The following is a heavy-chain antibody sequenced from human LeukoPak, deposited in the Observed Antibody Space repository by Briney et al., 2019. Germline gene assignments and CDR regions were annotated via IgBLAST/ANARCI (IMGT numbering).Heavy chain of an antibody. CDR3: ARHSYDFRSGYWYYFDY. CDR1: GGSIISSSYY. Sequence: SETLSLTCTVSGGSIISSSYYWGWIRQPPGKGLEWIGSIYYSGSTYYNPSLKSRVTISVDTSKNQFSLKLSSVTAADTAVYYCARHSYDFRSGYWYYFDYWGQGTLVTVSS. J-gene: IGHJ4*02. CDR2: IYYSGST. V-gene: IGHV4-39*01. D-gene: IGHD3-3*01.